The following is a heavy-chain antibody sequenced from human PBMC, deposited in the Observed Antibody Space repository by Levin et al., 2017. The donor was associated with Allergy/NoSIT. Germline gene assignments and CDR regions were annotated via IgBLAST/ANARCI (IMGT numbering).Heavy chain of an antibody. V-gene: IGHV4-34*01. D-gene: IGHD1-14*01. CDR1: GGSFSGYY. J-gene: IGHJ6*02. CDR3: ARGRRRGAPHFSGLDV. CDR2: INHSGST. Sequence: SQTLSLTCAVYGGSFSGYYWSWIRQPPGKGLEWIGEINHSGSTNYNPSLKSRVTISVDTSKNQFSLKLSSVTAADTAVYYCARGRRRGAPHFSGLDVWGQGTTVTVSS.